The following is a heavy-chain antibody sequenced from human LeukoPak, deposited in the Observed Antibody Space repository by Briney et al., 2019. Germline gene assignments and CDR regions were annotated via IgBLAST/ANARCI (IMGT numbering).Heavy chain of an antibody. CDR2: INHSGST. CDR3: ARTTEGGYTYDYFYYYYMDV. Sequence: PSETLSLTCAVYGGSFSGYYWSWIRQPPGKGLEWIGEINHSGSTNYNPSLKSRVTISVDTSKNQFSLKLSSVTAADTAVYYCARTTEGGYTYDYFYYYYMDVWGKGNTVTISS. V-gene: IGHV4-34*01. J-gene: IGHJ6*03. CDR1: GGSFSGYY. D-gene: IGHD5-18*01.